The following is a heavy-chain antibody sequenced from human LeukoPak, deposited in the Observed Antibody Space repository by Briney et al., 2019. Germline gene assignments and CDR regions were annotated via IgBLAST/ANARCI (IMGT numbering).Heavy chain of an antibody. CDR2: INPSGGST. V-gene: IGHV1-46*01. CDR1: GYTFTSYY. CDR3: ARDEPVSPSSGYYYGMDV. J-gene: IGHJ6*02. Sequence: ASVKVSCKASGYTFTSYYMHWVRQAPGQGLEWMGIINPSGGSTSYAQKFQGRVTMTRDTSTSTVYMELSSLRSEDTAVYYCARDEPVSPSSGYYYGMDVWGQGTTVTVSS. D-gene: IGHD3-22*01.